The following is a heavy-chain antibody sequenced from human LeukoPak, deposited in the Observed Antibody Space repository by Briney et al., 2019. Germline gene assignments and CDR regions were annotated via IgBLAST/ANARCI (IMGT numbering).Heavy chain of an antibody. V-gene: IGHV3-23*01. CDR3: AKTKLGYCSGGSCYSRHYRLDY. D-gene: IGHD2-15*01. Sequence: GGSLRLSCAACGFTFSDYYMSWIRQAPGKGLEWVSAISDSGGSTYYADSVKGRFTISRDNSKNTLYLQMNSLRAEDTAVYYCAKTKLGYCSGGSCYSRHYRLDYWGQGTLVTVSS. CDR2: ISDSGGST. J-gene: IGHJ4*02. CDR1: GFTFSDYY.